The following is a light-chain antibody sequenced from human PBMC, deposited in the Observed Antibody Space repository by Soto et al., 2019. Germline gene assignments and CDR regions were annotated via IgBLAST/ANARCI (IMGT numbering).Light chain of an antibody. CDR3: HQYGSSPQT. J-gene: IGKJ2*01. CDR1: QSVSRSY. Sequence: EIVLTQSPGTLSLSPGERVTLSCRASQSVSRSYLAWYQQKPGQAPRLLIYGASSKAPGLPDRFSGSGSGTDFTLTIRRLEPEDFAVYYCHQYGSSPQTFGQGTKLEIK. CDR2: GAS. V-gene: IGKV3-20*01.